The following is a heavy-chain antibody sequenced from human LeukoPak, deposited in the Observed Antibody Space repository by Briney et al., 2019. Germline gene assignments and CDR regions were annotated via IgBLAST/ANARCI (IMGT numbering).Heavy chain of an antibody. J-gene: IGHJ4*02. CDR1: GGSISSYY. CDR2: IYYSGST. D-gene: IGHD3-22*01. V-gene: IGHV4-59*01. CDR3: ASLYYYDSSYYFDY. Sequence: SETLSLTCTVSGGSISSYYWSWIRQPPGKGLEWIGYIYYSGSTNYNPSLKSRVTISVDTSKNQFSLKLSSVTAADTAVYCCASLYYYDSSYYFDYWGQGTLVTVSS.